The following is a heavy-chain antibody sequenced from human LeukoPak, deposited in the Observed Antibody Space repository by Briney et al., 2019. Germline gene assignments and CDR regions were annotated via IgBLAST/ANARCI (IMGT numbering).Heavy chain of an antibody. D-gene: IGHD2-2*01. CDR3: ARHLGNIVVVPAASPWFDP. J-gene: IGHJ5*02. Sequence: PSETLSLTCTVSGGSISSSSYYWGWIRQPPGKGLEWIGSIYYSGSTYYNPSLESRVTISVDTSKNQFSLKLSSVTAADTAVYYCARHLGNIVVVPAASPWFDPWGQGTLVTVSS. CDR1: GGSISSSSYY. CDR2: IYYSGST. V-gene: IGHV4-39*01.